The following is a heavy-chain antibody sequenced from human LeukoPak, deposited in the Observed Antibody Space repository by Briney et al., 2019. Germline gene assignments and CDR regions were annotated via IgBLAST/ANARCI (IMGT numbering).Heavy chain of an antibody. J-gene: IGHJ3*02. D-gene: IGHD5-24*01. Sequence: SETLSLTCTVSGGSISSGGYYWSWIRQPPGKGLEWIGHIQHSGGTYYSPSLRSRVTISVDTSKNQFSLKLSSVTAADTAVYYCARGRVLQAFDIWGQGTMVTVSS. CDR3: ARGRVLQAFDI. CDR1: GGSISSGGYY. V-gene: IGHV4-30-2*05. CDR2: IQHSGGT.